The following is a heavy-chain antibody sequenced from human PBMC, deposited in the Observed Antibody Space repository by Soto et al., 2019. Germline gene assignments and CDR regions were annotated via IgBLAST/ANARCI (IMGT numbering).Heavy chain of an antibody. D-gene: IGHD3-10*02. CDR3: AKGGDYDLRMDV. J-gene: IGHJ6*02. CDR2: ISYDGSNK. Sequence: QVQLVESGGGVVQPGRSLRLSCAASGFTFSSYGMHWVRQAPGKGLEWVAVISYDGSNKYYADSVKGRFTISRDNSKNTLYLQMNSLRAEDTAVYYCAKGGDYDLRMDVWGQGTTVTVSS. V-gene: IGHV3-30*18. CDR1: GFTFSSYG.